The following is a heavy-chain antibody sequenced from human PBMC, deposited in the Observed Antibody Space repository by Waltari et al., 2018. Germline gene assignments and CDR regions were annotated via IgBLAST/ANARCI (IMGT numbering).Heavy chain of an antibody. Sequence: QVQLVQSGAEVKKPGSSVKVSCKASGGTFSSYAISWVRQAPGQGLEWMGGIIPMFGTANYAQKFQGRVTITGDESTSTAYMELSSLRSEDTAVYYCASGRADYDFWSGPWGFDYWGQGTLVTVSS. CDR3: ASGRADYDFWSGPWGFDY. CDR2: IIPMFGTA. CDR1: GGTFSSYA. D-gene: IGHD3-3*01. J-gene: IGHJ4*02. V-gene: IGHV1-69*01.